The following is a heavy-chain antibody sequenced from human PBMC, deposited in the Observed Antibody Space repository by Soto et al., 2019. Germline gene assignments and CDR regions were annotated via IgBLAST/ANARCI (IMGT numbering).Heavy chain of an antibody. Sequence: ASVKVSCKASGYTFTSYAMHWVRQAPGQRLEWMGWINAYNGNTNYAQKLQGRVTMTTDTSTSTAYMELRSLRSDDTAVYYCARDIVVVPAAIGYYYYGMDVWGQGTTVTVSS. D-gene: IGHD2-2*01. CDR3: ARDIVVVPAAIGYYYYGMDV. J-gene: IGHJ6*02. CDR2: INAYNGNT. V-gene: IGHV1-18*01. CDR1: GYTFTSYA.